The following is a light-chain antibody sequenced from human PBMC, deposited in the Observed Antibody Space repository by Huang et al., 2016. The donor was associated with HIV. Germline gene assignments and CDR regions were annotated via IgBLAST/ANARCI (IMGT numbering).Light chain of an antibody. CDR2: GAS. J-gene: IGKJ1*01. V-gene: IGKV3-15*01. CDR1: QSVSSN. CDR3: QQYYDWPRT. Sequence: EIVMTQSPATLPVSPGERVTLSCRASQSVSSNLAWYQQKPGQAPRLLMYGASTRAAGFPARFSGSGSGTEFTLTISSLQSEDFALYFCQQYYDWPRTFGQGTKVEIK.